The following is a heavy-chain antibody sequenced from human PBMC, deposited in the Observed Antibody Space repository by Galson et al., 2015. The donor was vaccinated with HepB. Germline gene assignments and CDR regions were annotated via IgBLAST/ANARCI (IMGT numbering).Heavy chain of an antibody. CDR3: AREFSQLQYSSSWYRGRKAFDI. CDR2: IKQDGSEK. D-gene: IGHD6-13*01. CDR1: GFTFSGFW. Sequence: SLRLSCAASGFTFSGFWMSWVRQAPGKGLEWVANIKQDGSEKYYVDSVKGRFTISRDNAKNSLYLQMNSLRAEDTAVYYCAREFSQLQYSSSWYRGRKAFDIWGQGTMVTVPS. V-gene: IGHV3-7*01. J-gene: IGHJ3*02.